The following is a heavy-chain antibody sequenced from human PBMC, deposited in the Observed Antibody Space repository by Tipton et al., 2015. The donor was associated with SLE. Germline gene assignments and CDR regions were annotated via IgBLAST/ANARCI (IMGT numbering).Heavy chain of an antibody. V-gene: IGHV4-59*01. CDR2: IYYSGST. D-gene: IGHD2-21*01. CDR3: ARGLGGEGAFDI. J-gene: IGHJ3*02. CDR1: GGSISSYY. Sequence: TLSLTCTVSGGSISSYYWSWIRQPPGKGLEWIGYIYYSGSTNYNPSLKSRVTISVDTSKNQFSLKLSSVTAADTAVYYCARGLGGEGAFDIWGQGTMVPVSS.